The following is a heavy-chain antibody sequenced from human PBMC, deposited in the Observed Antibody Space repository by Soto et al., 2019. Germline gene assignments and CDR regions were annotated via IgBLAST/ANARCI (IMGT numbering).Heavy chain of an antibody. J-gene: IGHJ4*02. CDR3: ARVRRLGELSTPGGSFDY. D-gene: IGHD3-16*02. V-gene: IGHV1-2*02. CDR1: GYTFTGYY. CDR2: INPNSGGT. Sequence: SVKVSCKASGYTFTGYYMHWVRQAPGQGLEWMGWINPNSGGTNYAQKFQGRVTMTRDTSISTAYMELSRLRSDDTAVYYCARVRRLGELSTPGGSFDYWGQGTLVTVSS.